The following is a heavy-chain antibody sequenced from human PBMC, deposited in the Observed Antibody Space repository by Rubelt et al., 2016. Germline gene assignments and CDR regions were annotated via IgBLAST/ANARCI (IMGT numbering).Heavy chain of an antibody. J-gene: IGHJ3*02. CDR2: IIPIFGTA. CDR1: GYTFTSYG. D-gene: IGHD3-16*01. Sequence: GASVKVSCKASGYTFTSYGISWVRQAPGQGLEWMGGIIPIFGTANYAQKFQGRVTITADESTSTAYMELSSLRSEDTAVYYCGGGGEVQDAFDIWGQGTMVTVSS. CDR3: GGGGEVQDAFDI. V-gene: IGHV1-69*13.